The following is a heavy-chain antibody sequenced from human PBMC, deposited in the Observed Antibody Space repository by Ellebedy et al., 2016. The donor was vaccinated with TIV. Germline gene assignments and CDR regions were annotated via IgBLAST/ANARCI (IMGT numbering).Heavy chain of an antibody. V-gene: IGHV4-39*02. CDR2: IFHSGTT. Sequence: MPSETLSLTCTVSRVSITDPTYYWAWLRQPPGKGLDWLGTIFHSGTTYKRPALSSRGSMSVDTSRNQFSLRLTSVTAADTLLDYCAREASDSGNCYTDWFDPWGQGNLVTVSS. D-gene: IGHD2-2*02. CDR1: RVSITDPTYY. J-gene: IGHJ5*02. CDR3: AREASDSGNCYTDWFDP.